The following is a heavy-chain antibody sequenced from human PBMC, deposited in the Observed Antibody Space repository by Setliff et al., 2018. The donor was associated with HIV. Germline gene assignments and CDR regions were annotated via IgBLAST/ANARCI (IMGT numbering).Heavy chain of an antibody. J-gene: IGHJ6*03. D-gene: IGHD6-19*01. Sequence: ASVKVSCKASGYTFTGHYMHWVRQAPGQGLEWMGRINPNSGGTNYAQKFQGRVTMTRDTSISTAYMELSSLRSEDTAVYYCARGLAVAGKSYYDYYYMDVWGKGTTVTVSS. CDR3: ARGLAVAGKSYYDYYYMDV. V-gene: IGHV1-2*06. CDR2: INPNSGGT. CDR1: GYTFTGHY.